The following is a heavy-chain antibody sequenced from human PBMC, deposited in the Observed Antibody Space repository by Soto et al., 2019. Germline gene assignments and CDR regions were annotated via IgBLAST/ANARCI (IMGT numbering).Heavy chain of an antibody. Sequence: GGSLRLSCVASGFTFSSYWMSWVRQAPGKGLEWVANIKQDGSEKYYVDSVKGRFTISRDNAKNSLYLQMNSLRAEDTAVYYCARDKASKGPTAAADIWGQGTMVTVSS. V-gene: IGHV3-7*03. J-gene: IGHJ3*02. CDR3: ARDKASKGPTAAADI. CDR1: GFTFSSYW. D-gene: IGHD6-13*01. CDR2: IKQDGSEK.